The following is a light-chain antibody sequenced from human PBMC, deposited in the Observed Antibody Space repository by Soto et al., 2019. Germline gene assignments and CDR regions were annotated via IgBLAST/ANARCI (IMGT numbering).Light chain of an antibody. Sequence: QSALTQPASGSGSPGQSDTIYCTGDSSEVGGYDYVSWYQQHPGKAPKLILYEVNNRPSGISNHFSGSKSGNTASLIIYRLQADDEADYYCSSYSTTSTRVFGSGTKVTVL. CDR3: SSYSTTSTRV. CDR1: SSEVGGYDY. J-gene: IGLJ1*01. V-gene: IGLV2-14*01. CDR2: EVN.